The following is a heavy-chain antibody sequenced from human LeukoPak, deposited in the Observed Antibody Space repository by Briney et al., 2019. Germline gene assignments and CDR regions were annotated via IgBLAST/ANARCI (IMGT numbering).Heavy chain of an antibody. CDR2: IRYDGSNE. V-gene: IGHV3-30*02. J-gene: IGHJ4*02. CDR3: AKAARYDSSSWDY. CDR1: GFTFSTYG. D-gene: IGHD3-22*01. Sequence: GGSLRLSCVASGFTFSTYGMHWVRQAPGKGLEWVAFIRYDGSNEYLDSVKGRFTISRDNAKNSLYLQMNSLRAEDTALYYCAKAARYDSSSWDYWGQGTLVTVSS.